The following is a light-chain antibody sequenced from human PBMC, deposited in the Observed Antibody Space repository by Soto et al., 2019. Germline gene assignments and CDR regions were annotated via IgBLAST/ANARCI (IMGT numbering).Light chain of an antibody. Sequence: IVLTQSPGTLSLSPGERATLSCRASQSFIIGYLAWYQQKPGLAPRLLIYDASIRANGIPDRCSGGGSGTDFTLTISRLEPEDSAVYYCQHYRSLPPMWTFGLGTKVDI. CDR2: DAS. J-gene: IGKJ1*01. CDR3: QHYRSLPPMWT. CDR1: QSFIIGY. V-gene: IGKV3D-20*01.